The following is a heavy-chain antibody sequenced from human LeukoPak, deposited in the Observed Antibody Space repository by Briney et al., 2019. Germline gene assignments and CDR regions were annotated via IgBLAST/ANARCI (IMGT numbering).Heavy chain of an antibody. CDR3: GKDSQSYDFWSGYEY. J-gene: IGHJ4*02. V-gene: IGHV3-43*01. D-gene: IGHD3-3*01. CDR2: SEWNGGRA. Sequence: GGSLRLSSAAYGFTFDAYSMQWDRHAPEKGLGWDSASEWNGGRAYYADSVKGRFTISRDNNKKSLYLQMNGLRTEDTAFYYCGKDSQSYDFWSGYEYRGQGTLVTVSS. CDR1: GFTFDAYS.